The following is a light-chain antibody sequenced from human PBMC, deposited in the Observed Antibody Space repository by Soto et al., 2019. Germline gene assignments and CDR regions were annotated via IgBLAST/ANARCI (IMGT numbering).Light chain of an antibody. CDR1: QSVSSY. J-gene: IGKJ5*01. Sequence: EIVLTQSPATLSLSPGERATLSCRASQSVSSYLAWYQQKPGQAPRLLIYDASNRATGIPARFSGSGSGTDFTLTISSLEPEDFAVYYCQQRSNWPPLITVGQGTRREIK. V-gene: IGKV3-11*01. CDR3: QQRSNWPPLIT. CDR2: DAS.